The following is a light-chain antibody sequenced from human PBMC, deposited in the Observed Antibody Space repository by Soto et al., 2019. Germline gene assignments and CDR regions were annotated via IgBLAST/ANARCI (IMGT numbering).Light chain of an antibody. V-gene: IGLV1-47*01. CDR2: RNS. CDR1: TSNLEDNH. J-gene: IGLJ2*01. Sequence: QSVLIQPASGSGTPGQRVTISCSGNTSNLEDNHVYLDRRLPGTAPRLLLYRNSQRPSGVPDRFSGSKSGTSASLAISGLRSEDEADYFCAAWDDSMSVVVFGGGTKLTVL. CDR3: AAWDDSMSVVV.